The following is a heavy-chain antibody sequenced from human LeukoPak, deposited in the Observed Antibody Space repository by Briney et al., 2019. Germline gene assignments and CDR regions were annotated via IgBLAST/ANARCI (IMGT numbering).Heavy chain of an antibody. CDR2: IKQDGSEK. D-gene: IGHD6-19*01. V-gene: IGHV3-7*01. CDR1: GFRFNTYW. Sequence: GGSLRLSCAASGFRFNTYWMSWVRQAPGKGLEWVANIKQDGSEKYYVDSVKGRFTISRDNAKNSLYLQMNSLRAEDTAVYYCARFASSGWYSIVGYFDYWGQGTLVTVSS. J-gene: IGHJ4*02. CDR3: ARFASSGWYSIVGYFDY.